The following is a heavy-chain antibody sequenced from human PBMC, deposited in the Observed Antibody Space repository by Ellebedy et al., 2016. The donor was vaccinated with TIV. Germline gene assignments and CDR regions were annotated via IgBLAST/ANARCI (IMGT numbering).Heavy chain of an antibody. CDR2: INQDGSRI. CDR3: ARDGAYGDYSPGYYGMDV. Sequence: GESLKISCAASGFTFNSYWMSWVRQAPGKGLEWVANINQDGSRIYYVDSVKGRFIISRDNAKNSVFLRMNTLRVEDTAVYHCARDGAYGDYSPGYYGMDVWGQGTTVTVSS. CDR1: GFTFNSYW. D-gene: IGHD3-22*01. V-gene: IGHV3-7*03. J-gene: IGHJ6*02.